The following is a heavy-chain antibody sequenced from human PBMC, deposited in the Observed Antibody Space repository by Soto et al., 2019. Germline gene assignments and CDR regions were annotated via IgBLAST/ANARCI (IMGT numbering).Heavy chain of an antibody. Sequence: GESLKISCHGSGYTFFSFWIVWVRQVPGKGLEWVGRIDPGDSSATYRPTFQGHVTISADRSTRSAYLQWRSLRASDTAIYFCARRYCSRADCYSDSWGQGSLVTVSS. CDR1: GYTFFSFW. J-gene: IGHJ4*02. CDR2: IDPGDSSA. D-gene: IGHD2-2*01. CDR3: ARRYCSRADCYSDS. V-gene: IGHV5-10-1*01.